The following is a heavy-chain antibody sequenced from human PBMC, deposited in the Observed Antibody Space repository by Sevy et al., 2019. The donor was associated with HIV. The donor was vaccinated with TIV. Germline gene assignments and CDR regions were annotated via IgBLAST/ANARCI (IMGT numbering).Heavy chain of an antibody. CDR2: IYYSGST. D-gene: IGHD2-2*01. CDR1: GGSISSGGYY. J-gene: IGHJ6*02. CDR3: VRDQKGYQLLSPNYYYGMDV. V-gene: IGHV4-31*03. Sequence: SETLSLTCTVSGGSISSGGYYWSWIRQHPGKGLEWIGYIYYSGSTYYNPSLKSRVTISVDTSKNQFSLKLSSVTAADTAVYYCVRDQKGYQLLSPNYYYGMDVWGQGTTVTVSS.